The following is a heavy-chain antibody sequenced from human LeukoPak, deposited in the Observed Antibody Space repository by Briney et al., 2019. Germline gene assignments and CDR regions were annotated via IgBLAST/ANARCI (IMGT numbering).Heavy chain of an antibody. CDR3: ARLSTATPHAFDI. J-gene: IGHJ3*02. CDR2: IYYSGST. D-gene: IGHD4-17*01. Sequence: ETLSLTCTVSGGSISSSSYYWGWIRQPPGKGLEWIGSIYYSGSTYYNPSLKSRVTVSVDTSKNQFSLKLSSVTAADTAVYYCARLSTATPHAFDIWGQGTMVTVSS. V-gene: IGHV4-39*01. CDR1: GGSISSSSYY.